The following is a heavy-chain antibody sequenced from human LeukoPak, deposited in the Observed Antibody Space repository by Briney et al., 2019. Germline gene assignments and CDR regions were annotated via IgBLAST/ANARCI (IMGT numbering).Heavy chain of an antibody. CDR1: GGSFSGYY. D-gene: IGHD6-19*01. J-gene: IGHJ4*02. V-gene: IGHV4-34*01. Sequence: SETLSLTCAVYGGSFSGYYWSWIRQPPGKGLEWIGEINHSGSTNYNPSLKSRVTISVDTSKNQFSLKLSSVTAADTAVYYCARGQGSSGYKRGYFDYWGQGTLVTVSS. CDR2: INHSGST. CDR3: ARGQGSSGYKRGYFDY.